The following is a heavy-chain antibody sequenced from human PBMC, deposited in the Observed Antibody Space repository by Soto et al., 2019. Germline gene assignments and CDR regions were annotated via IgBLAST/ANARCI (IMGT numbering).Heavy chain of an antibody. Sequence: GESLKISCKGSGYSFTNYWMAWVRQMPGKGLEWMGVIYPRDSDTKYSPSFQGQVTISADKSISTAYLQWSSLKASDTAIYYCARQATYDFWSGYYVDPWGQGTLVTVSS. D-gene: IGHD3-3*01. CDR2: IYPRDSDT. CDR3: ARQATYDFWSGYYVDP. J-gene: IGHJ5*02. V-gene: IGHV5-51*01. CDR1: GYSFTNYW.